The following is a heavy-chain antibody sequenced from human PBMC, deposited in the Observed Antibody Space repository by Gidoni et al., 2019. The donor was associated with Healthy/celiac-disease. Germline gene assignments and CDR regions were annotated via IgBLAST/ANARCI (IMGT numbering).Heavy chain of an antibody. V-gene: IGHV3-30*02. Sequence: GRFTISRDNSKNTLYLQMNSLRAEDTAVYYCAKGITMIVVAPDAFDIWGQGTMVTVSS. J-gene: IGHJ3*02. CDR3: AKGITMIVVAPDAFDI. D-gene: IGHD3-22*01.